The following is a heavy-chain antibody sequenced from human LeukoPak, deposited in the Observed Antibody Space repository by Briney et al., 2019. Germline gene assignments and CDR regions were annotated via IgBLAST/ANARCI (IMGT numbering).Heavy chain of an antibody. Sequence: SQTLSLTCTVSGGSISSGSYYWGWIRQPAGKGLGWIGRIYTSGSTNYNPSLKSRVTISVDTSKNQFSLKLSSVTAADTAVYYCARSRLGELLGYFDYWGQGTLVTVSS. J-gene: IGHJ4*02. D-gene: IGHD3-10*01. V-gene: IGHV4-61*02. CDR3: ARSRLGELLGYFDY. CDR2: IYTSGST. CDR1: GGSISSGSYY.